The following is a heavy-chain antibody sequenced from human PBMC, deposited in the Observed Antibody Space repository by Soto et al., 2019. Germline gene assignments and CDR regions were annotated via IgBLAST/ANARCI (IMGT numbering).Heavy chain of an antibody. CDR3: ARLPTVTTHAYYYYYYYMDV. V-gene: IGHV4-59*08. Sequence: SETLSLTCTVSGGSISSYYWSWIRQPPGKGLEWIGYIYYSGSTNYNPSLQSRVTISVDTSKNQFSLKLSSVTAADTAVYYCARLPTVTTHAYYYYYYYMDVWGKGTTVTVSS. J-gene: IGHJ6*03. D-gene: IGHD4-17*01. CDR2: IYYSGST. CDR1: GGSISSYY.